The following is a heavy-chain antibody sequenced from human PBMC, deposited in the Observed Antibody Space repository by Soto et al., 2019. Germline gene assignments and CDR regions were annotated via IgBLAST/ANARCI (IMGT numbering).Heavy chain of an antibody. D-gene: IGHD6-19*01. CDR1: GYTFTTYA. V-gene: IGHV1-3*05. Sequence: QVQLVQSGAEEKKPGASVKVSCKASGYTFTTYAMHWVRQAPGQRLEWMRWINAGNGKTKYSQKFQGRGTITRDTSASTAYMELSSLRSEDTAVYYWARAVAVPADSAYWGQGTLVPVSS. CDR2: INAGNGKT. CDR3: ARAVAVPADSAY. J-gene: IGHJ4*02.